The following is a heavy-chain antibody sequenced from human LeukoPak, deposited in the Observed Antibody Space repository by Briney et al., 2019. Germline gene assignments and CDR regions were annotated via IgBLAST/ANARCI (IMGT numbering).Heavy chain of an antibody. J-gene: IGHJ4*02. CDR2: IYYSGST. CDR3: ASQGAFGTMVRGISY. CDR1: GVSVSSGGYY. V-gene: IGHV4-31*03. D-gene: IGHD3-10*01. Sequence: SETLSLTCTVSGVSVSSGGYYWSWIRQHPGKGLEWIGYIYYSGSTYYNPSLKSRVTISVDTSKNQFSLKLSSVTAADTAVYYCASQGAFGTMVRGISYWGQGTLVTVSS.